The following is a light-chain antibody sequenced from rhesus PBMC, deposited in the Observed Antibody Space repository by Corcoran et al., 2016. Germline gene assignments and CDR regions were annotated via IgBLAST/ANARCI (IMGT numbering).Light chain of an antibody. J-gene: IGKJ2*01. Sequence: DIQMTQSPSSLSASVGDTVTITCRASQGINSFLNWFQQQPGKAPKHLIYDASRLEIGVPSRFSGSGSGTDFTLTISSLQPEDFAAYYCLQHDSYPYSFGQGTKVEIK. CDR2: DAS. CDR1: QGINSF. CDR3: LQHDSYPYS. V-gene: IGKV1-28*03.